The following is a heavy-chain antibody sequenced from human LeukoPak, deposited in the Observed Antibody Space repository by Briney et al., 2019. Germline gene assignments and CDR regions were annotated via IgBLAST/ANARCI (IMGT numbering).Heavy chain of an antibody. CDR2: INPNSGGT. CDR3: AKAPGRAPDY. Sequence: ASVKVSCKASGYTFTGYYINWVRQAPGQGLEWMGRINPNSGGTNYAQKFQGRVTMTRDTSISTAYMELSSLISDDTAVYYCAKAPGRAPDYWGQGTLVTVSS. V-gene: IGHV1-2*06. D-gene: IGHD3-10*01. J-gene: IGHJ4*02. CDR1: GYTFTGYY.